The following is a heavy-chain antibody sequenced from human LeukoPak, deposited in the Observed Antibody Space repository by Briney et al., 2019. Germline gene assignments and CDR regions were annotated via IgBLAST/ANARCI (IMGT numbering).Heavy chain of an antibody. CDR1: GGSISGYY. CDR3: ARVYLSGYYDSSGYAPIDAFDI. J-gene: IGHJ3*02. V-gene: IGHV4-59*08. Sequence: PSETLSLTCTVSGGSISGYYWSWIRQPPGKELEWIGYIYYSGSTNYNPSLKSRVTISVDTSKNQFSLKLSSVTAADTAVYYCARVYLSGYYDSSGYAPIDAFDIWGQGTMVTVSS. D-gene: IGHD3-22*01. CDR2: IYYSGST.